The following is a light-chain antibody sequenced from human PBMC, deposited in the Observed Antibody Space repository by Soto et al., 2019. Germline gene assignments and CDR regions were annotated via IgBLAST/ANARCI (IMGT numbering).Light chain of an antibody. CDR2: GAS. V-gene: IGKV3-20*01. CDR1: QSVSRSY. J-gene: IGKJ1*01. Sequence: EIVLTQSPATLSLSPGERATLSCRASQSVSRSYLAWYQQKPGQAPRLLIYGASTRATGIPARFSGSGSGTDFTLTISRLEPEDFAVYYCQQYGSSPWTFGQGTKVDIK. CDR3: QQYGSSPWT.